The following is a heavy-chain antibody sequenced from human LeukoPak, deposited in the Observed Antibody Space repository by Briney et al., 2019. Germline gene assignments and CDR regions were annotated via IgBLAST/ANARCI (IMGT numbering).Heavy chain of an antibody. CDR3: ARVKEVVPAAIVYFDY. V-gene: IGHV4-30-2*01. CDR2: IYHSGST. D-gene: IGHD2-2*02. J-gene: IGHJ4*02. CDR1: GGSISSGGYY. Sequence: SETLSLTCTVSGGSISSGGYYWSWIRQPPGKGLEWIGYIYHSGSTYYNPSLKSRVTISVDRSKNQFSLKLSSVTAADTAVYYCARVKEVVPAAIVYFDYWGQGTLVTVSS.